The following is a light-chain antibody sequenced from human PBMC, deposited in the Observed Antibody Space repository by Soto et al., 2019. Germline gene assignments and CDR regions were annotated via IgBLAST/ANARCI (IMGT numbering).Light chain of an antibody. CDR3: QRYGSSVT. Sequence: EIVLTQSPGTLSLSPGERATLSCRASQSVTSTYLAWYLQKPGQAPRLLIYGASSRAPGTPDRFSGSGSGTDFSLTISRLEPEDFAVYFCQRYGSSVTFGGGTKVDIK. CDR1: QSVTSTY. J-gene: IGKJ4*01. CDR2: GAS. V-gene: IGKV3-20*01.